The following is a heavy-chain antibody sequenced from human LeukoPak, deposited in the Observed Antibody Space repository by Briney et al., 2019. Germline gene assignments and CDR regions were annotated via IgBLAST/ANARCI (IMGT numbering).Heavy chain of an antibody. Sequence: SETLSLTCTVSGGSISSYYWSWIRQPPGKGPEWIGYIYYSGSTNYNPSLKSRVTISVDTSKNQFSLKLSSVTAADTAVYYCASIPGPVHAFDIWGQGTMVTVSS. V-gene: IGHV4-59*01. J-gene: IGHJ3*02. CDR1: GGSISSYY. D-gene: IGHD2-21*01. CDR2: IYYSGST. CDR3: ASIPGPVHAFDI.